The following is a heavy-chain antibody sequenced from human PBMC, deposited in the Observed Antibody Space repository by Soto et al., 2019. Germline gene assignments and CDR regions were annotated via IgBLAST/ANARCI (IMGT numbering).Heavy chain of an antibody. D-gene: IGHD6-25*01. Sequence: ASVKVSCKASGYTFTGYYMHWVRQAPGQGLEWMGWINPNSGGTNYAQKFQGWVTMTRDTSISTAYMELSRLRSDDTAVYYCARDSQSRSAAFDIWGQGTMVTVSS. V-gene: IGHV1-2*04. CDR1: GYTFTGYY. J-gene: IGHJ3*02. CDR2: INPNSGGT. CDR3: ARDSQSRSAAFDI.